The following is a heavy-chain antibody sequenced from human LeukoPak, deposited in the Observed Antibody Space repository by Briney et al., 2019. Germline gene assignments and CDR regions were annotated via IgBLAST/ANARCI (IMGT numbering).Heavy chain of an antibody. Sequence: GGSLRLSCAASGFTFSSYAMSWVRQAPGMGLKWVSAISGSGGSTYYADSVKGRFTISRDNSKNTLYLQMNSLRAEDTAVYYCAKDHRHYYDSSGYYRGGFDYWGQGTLVTVSS. J-gene: IGHJ4*02. CDR2: ISGSGGST. D-gene: IGHD3-22*01. CDR3: AKDHRHYYDSSGYYRGGFDY. CDR1: GFTFSSYA. V-gene: IGHV3-23*01.